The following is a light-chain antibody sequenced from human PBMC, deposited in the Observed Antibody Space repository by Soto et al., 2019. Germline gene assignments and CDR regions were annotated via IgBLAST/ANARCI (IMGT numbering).Light chain of an antibody. CDR2: RSN. CDR1: SSNIGSDT. V-gene: IGLV1-44*01. J-gene: IGLJ3*02. CDR3: ASWDASLNGWV. Sequence: QSVLTQPPSASGTPGQRVTISCSGSSSNIGSDTVNWYQQLPGTAPKLLIHRSNQRPSGVPGRFSGSKSSTSASLAISGLQPEDEADYHCASWDASLNGWVFGGGTKLTVL.